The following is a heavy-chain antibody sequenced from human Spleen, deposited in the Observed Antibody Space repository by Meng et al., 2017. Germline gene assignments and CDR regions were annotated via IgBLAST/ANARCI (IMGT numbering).Heavy chain of an antibody. V-gene: IGHV3-23*01. CDR3: VTGSTWYYFDY. CDR1: GFTFGTSA. Sequence: GESLKISCAVSGFTFGTSAMSWVRQAPGKGLEWVSFISISGETTSYADSVKGRFTISRDNSKNTLYLQMNSLRAEDTAVYYCVTGSTWYYFDYWGQGTLVTVSS. J-gene: IGHJ4*02. D-gene: IGHD6-13*01. CDR2: ISISGETT.